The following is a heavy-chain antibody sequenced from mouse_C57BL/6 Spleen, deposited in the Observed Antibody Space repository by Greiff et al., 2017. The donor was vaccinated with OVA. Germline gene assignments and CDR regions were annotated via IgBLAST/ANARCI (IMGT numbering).Heavy chain of an antibody. Sequence: EVKLVESGGGLVKPGGSLKLSCAASGFTFSDYGMHWVRQAPEKGLEWVAYISSGSSTIYYADTVKGRFTISRDNAKNTLFLQMTSLRSEDTAMYYCATAYYSNYGGVDYWGQGTSVTVSS. V-gene: IGHV5-17*01. CDR2: ISSGSSTI. J-gene: IGHJ4*01. CDR3: ATAYYSNYGGVDY. D-gene: IGHD2-5*01. CDR1: GFTFSDYG.